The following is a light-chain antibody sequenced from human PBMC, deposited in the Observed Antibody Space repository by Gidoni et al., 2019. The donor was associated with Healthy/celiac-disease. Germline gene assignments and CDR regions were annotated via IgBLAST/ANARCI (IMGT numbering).Light chain of an antibody. V-gene: IGKV3-11*01. CDR2: DAS. CDR3: QQRSNWLSRLT. Sequence: EIVLTQSPATLSLSPGERATLSCRASQSVSSYLAWYQQKPGQAPRLLIYDASIRATGIPARFSGSGSGTDFTLTISSLEPEDFAVYYCQQRSNWLSRLTFXGXTKVEIK. CDR1: QSVSSY. J-gene: IGKJ4*01.